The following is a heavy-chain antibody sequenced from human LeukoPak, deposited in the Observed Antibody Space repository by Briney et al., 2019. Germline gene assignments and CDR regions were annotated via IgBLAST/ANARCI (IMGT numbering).Heavy chain of an antibody. J-gene: IGHJ4*02. D-gene: IGHD2-21*02. CDR2: IYTSGST. V-gene: IGHV4-4*07. Sequence: SETLSLTCTVSGGSISSYYWSWIRQPAGKGLEWIGRIYTSGSTNYNPSLKSRVTMSVDTSKNQFSLKLSSVTAADTAVYYCARGPMAYCGGDCYSGVGSFDYWGQGTLVTVSS. CDR3: ARGPMAYCGGDCYSGVGSFDY. CDR1: GGSISSYY.